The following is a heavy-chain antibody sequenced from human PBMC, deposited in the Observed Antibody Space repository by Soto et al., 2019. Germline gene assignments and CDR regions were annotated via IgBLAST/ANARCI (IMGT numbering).Heavy chain of an antibody. J-gene: IGHJ6*02. CDR3: ARVFRSAQFDYYYYYGMDV. Sequence: QVQLVQSGAEVKKPGASVKVSCKASGYTFTSYGISWVRQAPGQGLEWMGWISAYNGNTNYAQKLQGRVTMTTDTPTSTAYMELRSLRSDDTAVYYCARVFRSAQFDYYYYYGMDVWGQGTTVTVSS. CDR1: GYTFTSYG. D-gene: IGHD2-15*01. V-gene: IGHV1-18*01. CDR2: ISAYNGNT.